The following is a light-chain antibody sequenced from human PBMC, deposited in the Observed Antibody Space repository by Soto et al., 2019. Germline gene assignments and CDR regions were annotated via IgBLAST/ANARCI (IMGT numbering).Light chain of an antibody. V-gene: IGLV2-23*01. J-gene: IGLJ2*01. Sequence: QSALTQPASVSGSPGQSITISCTGTSSDVGGYNLVSWYQQHPGTAPRLLIYEATKRPPGVSSRFSGSKSGNTASLTISGLQTEDEADYYCCSYAGTNTVVFGGGTQLTVL. CDR1: SSDVGGYNL. CDR3: CSYAGTNTVV. CDR2: EAT.